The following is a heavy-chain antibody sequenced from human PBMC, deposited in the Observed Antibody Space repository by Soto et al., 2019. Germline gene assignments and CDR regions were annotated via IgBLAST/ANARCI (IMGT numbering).Heavy chain of an antibody. J-gene: IGHJ4*02. CDR2: IYYSGST. D-gene: IGHD1-26*01. CDR3: ARYESWEQIDY. CDR1: GGSMSSYY. Sequence: SETLSLTCNVSGGSMSSYYWSWIRQPPGKGLEWIGYIYYSGSTNYNPSLKSRVSISVDTSKNQFSLKLSSVTAADTAVYYCARYESWEQIDYWGQGTLVTVSS. V-gene: IGHV4-59*01.